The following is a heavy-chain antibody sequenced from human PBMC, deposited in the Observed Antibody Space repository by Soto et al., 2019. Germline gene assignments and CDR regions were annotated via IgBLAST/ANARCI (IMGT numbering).Heavy chain of an antibody. CDR3: ARGDRGGFDL. J-gene: IGHJ3*01. CDR1: GFTFDYYW. CDR2: VHSDGTTT. Sequence: EVQLVESGGGLVQSGESLRLSCAASGFTFDYYWMHWVRQAPGKGLVWVSRVHSDGTTTTHADSVKGRFTISRDNARNTVSLQMSSLRAEDTAIYYCARGDRGGFDLWGHGTVVTVSS. V-gene: IGHV3-74*01. D-gene: IGHD3-10*01.